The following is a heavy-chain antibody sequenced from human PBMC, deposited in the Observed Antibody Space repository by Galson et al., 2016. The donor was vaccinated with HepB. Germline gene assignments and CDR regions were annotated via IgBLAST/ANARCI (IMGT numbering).Heavy chain of an antibody. J-gene: IGHJ4*02. CDR3: ATDPRGREHCASGSCYSSFGFFDD. D-gene: IGHD2-15*01. CDR2: IIPIFGSG. CDR1: GGIFSSHS. Sequence: SVKVSCKASGGIFSSHSISWVRQAPGQGLEWMGGIIPIFGSGKYAHKFQGRVTITAEEFTSTVFMEMSNLRTDDTALYYCATDPRGREHCASGSCYSSFGFFDDWGQGTLLTVSS. V-gene: IGHV1-69*13.